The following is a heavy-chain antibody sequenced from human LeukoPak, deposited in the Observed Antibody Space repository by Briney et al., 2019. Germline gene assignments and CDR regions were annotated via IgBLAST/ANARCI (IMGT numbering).Heavy chain of an antibody. Sequence: SETLSLTCAVYGGSFSGYYWSWIRQPPGKGLEWIGEINHSGSTNYNPSLKSRVTISVDTSKNQFSLKLSSVTAADTAVYYCARDQRYYDSSGPDYWGQGTLVTVSS. D-gene: IGHD3-22*01. CDR2: INHSGST. CDR1: GGSFSGYY. V-gene: IGHV4-34*01. J-gene: IGHJ4*02. CDR3: ARDQRYYDSSGPDY.